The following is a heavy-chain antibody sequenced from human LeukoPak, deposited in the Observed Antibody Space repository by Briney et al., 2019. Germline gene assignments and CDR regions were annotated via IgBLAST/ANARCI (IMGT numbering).Heavy chain of an antibody. CDR2: INHSGST. V-gene: IGHV4-34*01. CDR3: ARVLAVAGAYYFDY. Sequence: SETLSLTCAVYGGSFSGYYWSWIRQPPGKGLEWIGEINHSGSTNCNPSLKSRVTISVDTSKNQFSLKLSSVTAADTAVYYCARVLAVAGAYYFDYWGQGTLVTVSP. J-gene: IGHJ4*02. D-gene: IGHD6-19*01. CDR1: GGSFSGYY.